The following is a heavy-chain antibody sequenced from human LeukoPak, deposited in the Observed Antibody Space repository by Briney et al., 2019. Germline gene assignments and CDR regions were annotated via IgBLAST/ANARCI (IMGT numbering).Heavy chain of an antibody. CDR1: GFSLSTSGMR. CDR2: IDWDDDK. D-gene: IGHD2-2*01. V-gene: IGHV2-70*04. CDR3: ARSLGYCSSTSCSQDAFDI. Sequence: SGPTLVNPTQTLTLTCTFSGFSLSTSGMRVSWIRQPPGKALEWLARIDWDDDKFYSTSLKTRLTISKDTPKNQVVLTMTNMDPADTATYYCARSLGYCSSTSCSQDAFDIWGQGTMVTVSS. J-gene: IGHJ3*02.